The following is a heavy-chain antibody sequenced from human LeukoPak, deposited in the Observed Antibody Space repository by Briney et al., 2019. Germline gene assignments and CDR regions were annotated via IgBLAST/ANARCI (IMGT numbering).Heavy chain of an antibody. CDR1: GFTFSSSS. V-gene: IGHV3-48*01. J-gene: IGHJ3*02. D-gene: IGHD2-2*01. CDR3: ARGKQYPEAFDI. CDR2: ISSSSSTI. Sequence: PGGSLRLSCAASGFTFSSSSMNWVRQAPGKGLEWVSYISSSSSTIYYADSVEGRFTISRDNAKNSLYLQMNSLRAEDTAVYYCARGKQYPEAFDIWGQGTMVTVSS.